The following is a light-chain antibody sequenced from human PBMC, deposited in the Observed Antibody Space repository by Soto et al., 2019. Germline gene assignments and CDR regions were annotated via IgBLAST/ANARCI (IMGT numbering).Light chain of an antibody. V-gene: IGKV1-39*01. Sequence: DIQMTQSPSSLSASRGDRVSITCRASQSISSYLNWYQQKPGKPPKILIYAASSLQSGVPSRFSGSRSGTDFTLPISSLQPENFATYYCQQSYSNPWTFGQGTKVDI. CDR3: QQSYSNPWT. J-gene: IGKJ1*01. CDR2: AAS. CDR1: QSISSY.